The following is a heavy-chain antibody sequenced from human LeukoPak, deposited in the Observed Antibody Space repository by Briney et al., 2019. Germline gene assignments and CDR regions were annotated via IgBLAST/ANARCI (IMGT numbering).Heavy chain of an antibody. D-gene: IGHD2/OR15-2a*01. V-gene: IGHV3-23*01. CDR3: AKDRNSWPTNFDS. CDR2: IGGGATT. CDR1: GFTFTNYV. Sequence: PGGSLRLSCAASGFTFTNYVMNWVRQAPGKGLEWVSAIGGGATTYYSDYVKGRFTISRDNSKNTLYLQMNSLRAEDTAVYYCAKDRNSWPTNFDSWGQGTLVTVSA. J-gene: IGHJ4*02.